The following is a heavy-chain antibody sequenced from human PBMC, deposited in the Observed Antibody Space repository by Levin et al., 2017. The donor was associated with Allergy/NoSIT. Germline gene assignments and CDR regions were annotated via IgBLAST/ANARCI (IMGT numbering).Heavy chain of an antibody. V-gene: IGHV3-23*01. CDR3: AKGGGGSYFDY. CDR1: GFTFSNYV. CDR2: ISGSAGST. D-gene: IGHD1-26*01. Sequence: GGSLRLSCAASGFTFSNYVMSWVRQAPGKGLEWVSTISGSAGSTDYTDSVKGRFTISRDNSRNTLYLQMNILRAEDTAVYYCAKGGGGSYFDYWGQGTLVTVSS. J-gene: IGHJ4*02.